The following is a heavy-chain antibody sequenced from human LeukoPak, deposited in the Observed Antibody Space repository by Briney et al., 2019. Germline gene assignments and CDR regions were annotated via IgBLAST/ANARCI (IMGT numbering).Heavy chain of an antibody. Sequence: SVKVSCKASGGTFSSYAISWVRQAPGQGLEWMGGIIPIFGTANYAQKFQGRVTITADQSTSTAYMELSSLRSEDTAVYYCAREAAAGSDAFDIWGQGTMVTVSS. J-gene: IGHJ3*02. CDR3: AREAAAGSDAFDI. V-gene: IGHV1-69*13. D-gene: IGHD6-13*01. CDR1: GGTFSSYA. CDR2: IIPIFGTA.